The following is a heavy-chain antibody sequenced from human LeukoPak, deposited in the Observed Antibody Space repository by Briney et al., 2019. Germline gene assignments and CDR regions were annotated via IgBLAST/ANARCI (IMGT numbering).Heavy chain of an antibody. CDR1: GFTFNNYA. V-gene: IGHV3-23*01. J-gene: IGHJ4*02. CDR3: AKDGIFYYDSRGYYASHSDY. CDR2: ISGSGDTT. D-gene: IGHD3-22*01. Sequence: GSLRLSCVASGFTFNNYAMTWVRQVPGKGLEWVSAISGSGDTTHYADSVKGRFTISRDNSKNTLNLQMNSLRAEDTAVYYCAKDGIFYYDSRGYYASHSDYWGQGTLVTVSS.